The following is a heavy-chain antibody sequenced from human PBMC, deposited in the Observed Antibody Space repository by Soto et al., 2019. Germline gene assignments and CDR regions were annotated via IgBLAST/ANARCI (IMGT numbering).Heavy chain of an antibody. J-gene: IGHJ4*02. Sequence: QGQLQESGPGLVKPSETLSLTCTVSGGSISSYYWSWIRQPPGKGLEWIGYIYYSGRTYYNPSLKSRVTISVETSKNQFSLKLSSVTAADTAVFYCAGLWFGEPVDYWGQGTLVTVSS. CDR1: GGSISSYY. V-gene: IGHV4-59*08. CDR3: AGLWFGEPVDY. D-gene: IGHD3-10*01. CDR2: IYYSGRT.